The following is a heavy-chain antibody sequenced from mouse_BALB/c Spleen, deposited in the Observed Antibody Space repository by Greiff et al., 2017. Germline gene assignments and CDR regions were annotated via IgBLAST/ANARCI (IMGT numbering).Heavy chain of an antibody. CDR3: ARWGDYDEGGI. V-gene: IGHV1S135*01. CDR1: GYAFTSYN. J-gene: IGHJ4*01. CDR2: IDPYNGGT. Sequence: LVESGPELVKPGASVKVSCKASGYAFTSYNMYWVKQSHGKSLEWIGYIDPYNGGTSYNQKFKGKATLTVDKSSSTAYMHLNSLTSEDSAVYYCARWGDYDEGGIWGQGTSVTVSS. D-gene: IGHD2-4*01.